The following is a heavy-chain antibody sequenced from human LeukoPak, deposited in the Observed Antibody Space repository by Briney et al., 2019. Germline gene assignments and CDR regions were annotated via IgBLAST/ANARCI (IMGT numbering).Heavy chain of an antibody. D-gene: IGHD6-13*01. CDR3: ASTAAAGIGVDFYYYYYMDV. CDR1: GYTFTGYY. Sequence: ASVKVSCKASGYTFTGYYMHWVRQAPGQGLEWMGWINPNSGGTNYAQKFQGRVTMTRDTSISTAYMELSRLRSDDTAVYYCASTAAAGIGVDFYYYYYMDVWGKGTTVTVSS. CDR2: INPNSGGT. V-gene: IGHV1-2*02. J-gene: IGHJ6*03.